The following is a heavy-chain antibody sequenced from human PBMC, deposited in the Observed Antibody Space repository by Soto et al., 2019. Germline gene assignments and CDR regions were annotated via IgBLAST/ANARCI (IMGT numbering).Heavy chain of an antibody. CDR2: IYYSGST. V-gene: IGHV4-59*01. D-gene: IGHD3-10*01. CDR3: ARDPGVRGFYYYGMDV. CDR1: GSSISSYY. J-gene: IGHJ6*02. Sequence: PSETLSLTCTVSGSSISSYYWSWIRQPPGKGLEWIGYIYYSGSTNYNPSLKSRVTISVDTSKNQFSLKLSSVTAADTAVYYCARDPGVRGFYYYGMDVWGQGTTVTVSS.